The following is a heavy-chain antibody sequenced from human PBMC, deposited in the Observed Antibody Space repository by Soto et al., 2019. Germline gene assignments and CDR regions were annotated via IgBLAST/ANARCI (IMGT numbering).Heavy chain of an antibody. Sequence: GGSLRLSCAASGFTFSNYAMNWVRQAPGKGLEWVSVTSGSGGSASYADSVQGRLTISRDNSKNTLFLQMNSLRAEDTAVYYCAKELINYYDSSGYPQGGAFDIWGQGTMVTVSS. D-gene: IGHD3-22*01. CDR3: AKELINYYDSSGYPQGGAFDI. V-gene: IGHV3-23*01. J-gene: IGHJ3*02. CDR2: TSGSGGSA. CDR1: GFTFSNYA.